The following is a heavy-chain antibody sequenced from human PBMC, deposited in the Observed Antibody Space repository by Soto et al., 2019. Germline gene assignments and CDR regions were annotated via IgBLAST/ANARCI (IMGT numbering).Heavy chain of an antibody. Sequence: PGESLKISCNGSGYSFTSYWIGWVRQMPGKGLEWMGIIYPGDSDTRYSPSFQGQVAISADKSISTAYLQWSSLKASDTAMYYCARHPRSYYDSSGYAFDIWGQGTMVTVSS. J-gene: IGHJ3*02. V-gene: IGHV5-51*01. CDR3: ARHPRSYYDSSGYAFDI. CDR2: IYPGDSDT. D-gene: IGHD3-22*01. CDR1: GYSFTSYW.